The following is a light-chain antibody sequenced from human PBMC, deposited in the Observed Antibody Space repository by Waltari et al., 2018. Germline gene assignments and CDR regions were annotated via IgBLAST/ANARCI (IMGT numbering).Light chain of an antibody. CDR3: AAWDGSLSGRL. CDR1: SSNIGSNY. J-gene: IGLJ3*02. CDR2: RDD. V-gene: IGLV1-47*01. Sequence: QSVLTQPPSASGTTGKRVSFSCSGSSSNIGSNYVFWYQKFPGTAPKLLIDRDDQRPSMVPDRFSASKGGTSAALVISAVRSEDEADYYCAAWDGSLSGRLFGGGTRLTVL.